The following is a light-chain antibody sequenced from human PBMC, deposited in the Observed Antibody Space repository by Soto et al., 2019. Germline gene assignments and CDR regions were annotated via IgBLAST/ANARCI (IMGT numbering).Light chain of an antibody. CDR1: QSVSSD. CDR2: DAS. CDR3: HQYNSWPPGT. J-gene: IGKJ2*01. V-gene: IGKV3D-15*01. Sequence: IVLTQSPATLSLSPGERATLSCRARQSVSSDLAWYQQKPGQAPRLLIYDASNRATGIPARFSGSGSGTEFTLTISSLQSEDFALYYCHQYNSWPPGTFGQGTKVDIK.